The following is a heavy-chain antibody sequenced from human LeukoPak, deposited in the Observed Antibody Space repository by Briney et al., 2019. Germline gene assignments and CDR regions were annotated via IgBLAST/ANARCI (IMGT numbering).Heavy chain of an antibody. D-gene: IGHD1-26*01. CDR2: ISGSGDNT. J-gene: IGHJ6*01. CDR1: GFTFSSYA. V-gene: IGHV3-23*01. CDR3: AKMKGHPLPKYYMDV. Sequence: GGSLRLSCAASGFTFSSYAMSWVRQAPGKGLEWVSGISGSGDNTLYADSVKGRFTISRDNPKNTLYLEMNSLRAEDTAIYYCAKMKGHPLPKYYMDVWGQGTTVTVSS.